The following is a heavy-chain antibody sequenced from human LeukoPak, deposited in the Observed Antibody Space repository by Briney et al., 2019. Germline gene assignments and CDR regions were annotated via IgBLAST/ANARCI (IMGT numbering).Heavy chain of an antibody. CDR1: GVTFNKYA. CDR2: ISNTGGDT. D-gene: IGHD3-22*01. V-gene: IGHV3-23*01. CDR3: SVMHRYYDGSGYWVQ. J-gene: IGHJ4*02. Sequence: GGSLRLSCAVSGVTFNKYAMSWFRQAPGKGLEWVSGISNTGGDTYYADSVKGRFTISRDNPRNTLYMQMNSLSAEDTAVYYCSVMHRYYDGSGYWVQWGQGTLVTVSS.